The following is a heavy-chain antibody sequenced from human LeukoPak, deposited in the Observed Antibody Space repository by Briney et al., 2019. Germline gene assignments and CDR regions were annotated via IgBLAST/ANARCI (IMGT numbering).Heavy chain of an antibody. J-gene: IGHJ3*02. D-gene: IGHD1-26*01. CDR1: GFTLSSNW. V-gene: IGHV3-74*01. CDR2: FYSDGSRT. CDR3: TRSGRGGAFDI. Sequence: GGSLRLSCAGSGFTLSSNWMHWVRQAPGKGLVWVSRFYSDGSRTNYADSVKGRFTISGDNAKNTHYLQMNSLRAEDTAVYYCTRSGRGGAFDIWGQGTMVTVSS.